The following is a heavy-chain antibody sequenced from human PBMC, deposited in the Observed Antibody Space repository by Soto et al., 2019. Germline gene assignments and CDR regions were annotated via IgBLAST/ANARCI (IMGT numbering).Heavy chain of an antibody. D-gene: IGHD2-2*03. J-gene: IGHJ6*03. Sequence: GGSLRLSCAASGFTFSSYAMSWVRQAPGKGLEWVSGISGSGGSTYYADSVKGRFTISRDNSKNTLYLQMNSLRAEDTAVYYCAKWIWAPGAYMDVWGKGTTVTVSS. CDR3: AKWIWAPGAYMDV. CDR1: GFTFSSYA. CDR2: ISGSGGST. V-gene: IGHV3-23*01.